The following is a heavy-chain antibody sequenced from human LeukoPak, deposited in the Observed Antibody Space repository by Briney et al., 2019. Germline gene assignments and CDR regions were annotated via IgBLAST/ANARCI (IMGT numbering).Heavy chain of an antibody. V-gene: IGHV4-39*01. CDR2: IYYSGST. Sequence: SETPSLTCTVSGGSISSSSYYWGWIRQPPGKGLEWIGSIYYSGSTYYNPSLKSRVTISVDTSKNQFSLKLSSVTAADTAVYYCARQPRVLRFLEWLLYSWFDPWGRGTLVTVSS. D-gene: IGHD3-3*01. CDR1: GGSISSSSYY. J-gene: IGHJ5*02. CDR3: ARQPRVLRFLEWLLYSWFDP.